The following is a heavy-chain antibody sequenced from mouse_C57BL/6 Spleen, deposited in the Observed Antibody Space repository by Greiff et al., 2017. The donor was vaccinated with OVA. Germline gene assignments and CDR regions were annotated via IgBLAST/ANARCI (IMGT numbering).Heavy chain of an antibody. Sequence: EVQLQQSGPELVKPGASVKISCKASGYTFTDYYMNWVKQSHGKSLEWIGDINPNNGGTSYNQKFKGKATLTVDKSSSTAYMELRSLTSEDSAVYYCASMIRYAMDYWGQGTSVTVSS. V-gene: IGHV1-26*01. D-gene: IGHD2-3*01. CDR2: INPNNGGT. J-gene: IGHJ4*01. CDR3: ASMIRYAMDY. CDR1: GYTFTDYY.